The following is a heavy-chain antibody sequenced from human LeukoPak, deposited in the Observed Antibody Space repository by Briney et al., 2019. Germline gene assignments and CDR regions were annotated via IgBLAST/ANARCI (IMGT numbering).Heavy chain of an antibody. Sequence: GSLRLSCAASGFTFSSYGMHWVRQAPGKGLEWVAVISYDGSNKYYADSVKGRFTISRDNSKNTLDLQMSSLRAEDTAVYYCARRGHGYGSPFDYWGQGTLVTVSS. J-gene: IGHJ4*02. CDR1: GFTFSSYG. CDR2: ISYDGSNK. D-gene: IGHD5-18*01. CDR3: ARRGHGYGSPFDY. V-gene: IGHV3-30*03.